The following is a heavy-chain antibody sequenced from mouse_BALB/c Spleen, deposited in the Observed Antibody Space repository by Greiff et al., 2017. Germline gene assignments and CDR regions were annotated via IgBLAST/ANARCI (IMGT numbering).Heavy chain of an antibody. CDR1: GYTFTSYW. J-gene: IGHJ1*01. Sequence: VQLQQPGAELVKPGASVKLSCKASGYTFTSYWMHWVKQRPGQGLEWIGEINPSNGRTNYNEKFKSKATLTVDKSSSTAYMQLSSLTSEDSAVYNSAWYFEDWGAGTTGTVSA. CDR3: AWYFED. CDR2: INPSNGRT. V-gene: IGHV1S81*02.